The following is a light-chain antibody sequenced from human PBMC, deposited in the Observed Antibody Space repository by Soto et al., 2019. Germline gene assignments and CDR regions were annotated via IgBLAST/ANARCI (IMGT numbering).Light chain of an antibody. CDR2: EVN. CDR3: CSYAGTVAYV. Sequence: LTRPAAVYGAPGQSMTISCAKTGSDVGADNLVSWYQQHPGKAPKVSSCEVNTRPSGISNRFSGSKSGDTASLTISGLQAEDEADYFCCSYAGTVAYVFGTGTKVTVL. CDR1: GSDVGADNL. V-gene: IGLV2-23*02. J-gene: IGLJ1*01.